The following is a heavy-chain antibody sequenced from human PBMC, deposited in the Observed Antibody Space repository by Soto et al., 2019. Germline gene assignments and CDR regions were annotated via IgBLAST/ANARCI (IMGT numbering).Heavy chain of an antibody. CDR1: GGSISSSSYY. Sequence: SETLSLTCTVSGGSISSSSYYWGWIRQPPGKGLEWIGSIYYSGSTYYNPSLKSRVTISVDTSKDQFSLKLSSVTAADTAVYYCARRSSSSHYFDYWGQGTLVTVSS. V-gene: IGHV4-39*01. CDR2: IYYSGST. CDR3: ARRSSSSHYFDY. J-gene: IGHJ4*02. D-gene: IGHD6-13*01.